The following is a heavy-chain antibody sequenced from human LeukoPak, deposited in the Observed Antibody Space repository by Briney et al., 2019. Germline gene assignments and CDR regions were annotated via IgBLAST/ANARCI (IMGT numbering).Heavy chain of an antibody. CDR3: ARERQQQGEGY. J-gene: IGHJ4*02. CDR2: INPDSGGT. V-gene: IGHV1-2*06. D-gene: IGHD3-16*01. CDR1: GDTFTDYF. Sequence: ASVKVSCKASGDTFTDYFIHWVRQAPGQGLEWLGRINPDSGGTNSAQRFQGRLTMTRDTSLTTAYMELSRLTSDDTAVYYCARERQQQGEGYWGQGTLVTVFS.